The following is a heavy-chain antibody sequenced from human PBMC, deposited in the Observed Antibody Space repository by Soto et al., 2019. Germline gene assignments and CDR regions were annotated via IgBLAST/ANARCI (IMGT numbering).Heavy chain of an antibody. Sequence: QVQLVQSGAEVKKPGSSVKVSCKASGGTFSSYAISWVRQAPGQGREWMGGIIPSFGTANYAQKCQGRVTITADKSTSKAYMELSSLRSEDTAVYYCARDRARIAARFDPWGQGTLVTVSS. D-gene: IGHD6-6*01. J-gene: IGHJ5*02. CDR2: IIPSFGTA. CDR1: GGTFSSYA. CDR3: ARDRARIAARFDP. V-gene: IGHV1-69*06.